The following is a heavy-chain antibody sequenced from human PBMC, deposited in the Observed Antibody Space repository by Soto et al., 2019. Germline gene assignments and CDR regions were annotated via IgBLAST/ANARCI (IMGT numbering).Heavy chain of an antibody. CDR1: GGSISSDPYY. CDR2: IYYSGST. V-gene: IGHV4-31*03. J-gene: IGHJ5*02. Sequence: QVQLQESGPGLVKPSQTLSLTCTVSGGSISSDPYYWSWIRQHPVKGLEWIAYIYYSGSTYYNPYLKSRVTISLDTSSNQFSLNLSSVSAADTAMYCCARDDGAMAVHHWGQGTLVTVST. D-gene: IGHD6-19*01. CDR3: ARDDGAMAVHH.